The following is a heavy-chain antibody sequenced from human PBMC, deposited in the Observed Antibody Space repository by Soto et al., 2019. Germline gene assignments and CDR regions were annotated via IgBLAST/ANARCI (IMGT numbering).Heavy chain of an antibody. CDR3: ARLDTTLVHYGMDV. Sequence: GRSLRLSCAASEFTFSSYWMSWVRQAPGKGLEWVAKIKPDGSEKYYVDSVKGRFTISRDNSKNSLYLQMDSLRAEDTAVYYCARLDTTLVHYGMDVWGQGTTVTVSS. D-gene: IGHD5-18*01. V-gene: IGHV3-7*01. CDR1: EFTFSSYW. J-gene: IGHJ6*02. CDR2: IKPDGSEK.